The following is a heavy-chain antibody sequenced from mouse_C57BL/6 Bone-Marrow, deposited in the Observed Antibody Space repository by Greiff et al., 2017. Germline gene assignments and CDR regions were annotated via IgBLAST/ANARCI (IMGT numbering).Heavy chain of an antibody. D-gene: IGHD1-1*01. CDR1: GYSFTSYG. J-gene: IGHJ2*01. CDR2: IYPRSGNT. Sequence: VQLQQSGAELARPGASVKLSCKASGYSFTSYGISWVKQRTGQGLEWIGVIYPRSGNTNYNEKFKGKATLTVDQSSSTAYMELRSLTSEDYAVYFYAGASITSVVATDYWGQGTTLTVSS. CDR3: AGASITSVVATDY. V-gene: IGHV1-81*01.